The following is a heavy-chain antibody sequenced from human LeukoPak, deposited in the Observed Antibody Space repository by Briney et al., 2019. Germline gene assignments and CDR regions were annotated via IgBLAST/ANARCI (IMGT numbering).Heavy chain of an antibody. CDR3: AKGSYYDSSGSFYFDY. D-gene: IGHD3-22*01. Sequence: GGSLRLSCAASGFMFSNFAMSWARQAPGKGLEWVSGISGSGDNTYYADSVKGRFTISRDNSKNTLYVQVNSLGTEDTAAYYCAKGSYYDSSGSFYFDYWGQGTPVTVSS. V-gene: IGHV3-23*01. J-gene: IGHJ4*02. CDR2: ISGSGDNT. CDR1: GFMFSNFA.